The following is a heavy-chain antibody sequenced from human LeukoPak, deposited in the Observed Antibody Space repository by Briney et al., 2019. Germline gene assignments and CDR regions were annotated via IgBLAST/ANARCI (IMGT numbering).Heavy chain of an antibody. CDR1: GFTFSKYD. Sequence: PGGSLRLSCAASGFTFSKYDMHWVRQAPGKGLEWVAFIQYDGSNKYYADSVKGRFTISRDNSKNTLYLQMNSLRAEDTTVYYCARAPTVLVGYCSSSSCQADYWGQGTLVTVSS. CDR2: IQYDGSNK. J-gene: IGHJ4*02. CDR3: ARAPTVLVGYCSSSSCQADY. D-gene: IGHD2-2*01. V-gene: IGHV3-30*02.